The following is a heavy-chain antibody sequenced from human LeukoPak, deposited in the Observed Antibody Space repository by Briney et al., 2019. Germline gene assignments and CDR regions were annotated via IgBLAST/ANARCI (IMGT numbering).Heavy chain of an antibody. Sequence: PGGSLRLSFAASGFTVSSKYMTWVRQAPGQGLEWVSVNYSDDNTYYADSVKGRFTISRDNSKNTLYLQMNSLRAEDTAVYYCARVLRGDYGMDVWGQGTTVTVSS. D-gene: IGHD2-21*02. CDR3: ARVLRGDYGMDV. CDR1: GFTVSSKY. V-gene: IGHV3-53*01. J-gene: IGHJ6*02. CDR2: NYSDDNT.